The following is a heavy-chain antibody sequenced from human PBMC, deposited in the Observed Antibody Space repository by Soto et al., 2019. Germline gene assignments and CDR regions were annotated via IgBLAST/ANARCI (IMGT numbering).Heavy chain of an antibody. CDR1: GFSLSNAGSG. CDR3: AHRADYGWFDP. CDR2: IYWDDDK. J-gene: IGHJ5*02. V-gene: IGHV2-5*02. Sequence: SGPTLVNPTETLTLTCTVSGFSLSNAGSGVGWIRQPPGKALECLALIYWDDDKRYSPSLKSRLTITKDTSKNQVVLTMTNMDPVDTATYYCAHRADYGWFDPWGQGTLVTVSS. D-gene: IGHD3-16*01.